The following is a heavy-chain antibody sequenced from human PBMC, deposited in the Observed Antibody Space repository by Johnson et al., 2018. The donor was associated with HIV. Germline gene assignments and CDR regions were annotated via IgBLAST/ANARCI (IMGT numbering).Heavy chain of an antibody. V-gene: IGHV3-23*04. CDR2: ISGSGGST. CDR3: ARDLAPRPPARLDVFDV. CDR1: GFTFSSYA. Sequence: VQLVESGGGLVQPGGSLRLSCAASGFTFSSYAMSWVRQAPGKGLEWVSAISGSGGSTYSADPVKGRFTISRDNSKNTLYLQMNSLRAEDTAVYYCARDLAPRPPARLDVFDVWGQGTMVTVS. D-gene: IGHD2-15*01. J-gene: IGHJ3*01.